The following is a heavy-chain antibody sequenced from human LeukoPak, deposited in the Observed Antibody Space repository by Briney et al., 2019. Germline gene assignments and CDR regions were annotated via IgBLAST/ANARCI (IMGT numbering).Heavy chain of an antibody. D-gene: IGHD2/OR15-2a*01. V-gene: IGHV3-15*05. CDR3: ARASGVLPIDP. CDR1: GFTFSNAW. J-gene: IGHJ5*02. CDR2: IKSKTDGGTT. Sequence: GGSLRLSCAASGFTFSNAWMSWVRQAPGKGLEWVGRIKSKTDGGTTDYAAPVKGRFTISRDDSKNTLYLQMNSLRAEDTAVYYCARASGVLPIDPWGQGTLVTVSS.